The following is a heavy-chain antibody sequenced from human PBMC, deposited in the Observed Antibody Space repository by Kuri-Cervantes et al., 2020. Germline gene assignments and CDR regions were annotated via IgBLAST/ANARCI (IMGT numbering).Heavy chain of an antibody. Sequence: ASVKVSCKVSGYTLTELSMHWVRQAPGKGLEWMGGFDPEDGETIYAQKFQGRVTMTRDTSISTAYMELSRLRSDDTAVYYCARKAVAGLGANWFDPWGQGTLVTVSS. V-gene: IGHV1-24*01. J-gene: IGHJ5*02. CDR1: GYTLTELS. CDR2: FDPEDGET. CDR3: ARKAVAGLGANWFDP. D-gene: IGHD6-19*01.